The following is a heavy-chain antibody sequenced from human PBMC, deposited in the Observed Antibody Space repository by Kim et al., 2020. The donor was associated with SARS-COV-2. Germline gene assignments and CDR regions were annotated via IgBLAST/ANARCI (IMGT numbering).Heavy chain of an antibody. D-gene: IGHD3-10*01. CDR1: GYTFTSYA. J-gene: IGHJ5*02. CDR2: INAGNGNT. CDR3: ARANPRSGYPLGNWFDP. Sequence: ASVKVSCKASGYTFTSYAMHWVRQAPGQRLEWMGWINAGNGNTKYSQKFQGRVTITRDTSASTAYMELSSLRSEDTAVYYCARANPRSGYPLGNWFDPWGQGTLVTVSS. V-gene: IGHV1-3*01.